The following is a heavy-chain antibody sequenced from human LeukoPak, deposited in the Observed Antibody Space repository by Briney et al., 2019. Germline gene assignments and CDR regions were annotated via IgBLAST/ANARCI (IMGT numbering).Heavy chain of an antibody. D-gene: IGHD6-19*01. CDR1: GFTFSGYW. CDR2: IKQGGSEK. Sequence: GGSLRLSCAASGFTFSGYWMSWVRQAPGKGLEWVANIKQGGSEKYYVDSVKGRFTFSRDNAKNSLYLQMNSLRAEDTAVYYCARAVAGSFFDYWGQGTLVTVSS. J-gene: IGHJ4*02. V-gene: IGHV3-7*01. CDR3: ARAVAGSFFDY.